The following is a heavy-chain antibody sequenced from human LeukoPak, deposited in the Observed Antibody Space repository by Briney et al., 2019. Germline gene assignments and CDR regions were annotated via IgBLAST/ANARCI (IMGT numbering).Heavy chain of an antibody. D-gene: IGHD5-18*01. J-gene: IGHJ4*02. Sequence: GESLKISCQGSGYSYWIGWVRQMPGKGLEWMGIIYPNDSDTRYSPSFRGQVTISADKSINTAYLQWSSLKASDTAVYYCARQVTLDTAMATDMGFDYWGQGTLVTVS. CDR3: ARQVTLDTAMATDMGFDY. V-gene: IGHV5-51*01. CDR1: GYSYW. CDR2: IYPNDSDT.